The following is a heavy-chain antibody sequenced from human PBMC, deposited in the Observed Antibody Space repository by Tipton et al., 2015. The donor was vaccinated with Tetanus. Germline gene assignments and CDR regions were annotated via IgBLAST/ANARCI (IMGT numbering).Heavy chain of an antibody. CDR1: GYTFTSYY. J-gene: IGHJ6*02. D-gene: IGHD3-10*01. CDR3: ARAAQGNYYGMDV. V-gene: IGHV1-46*01. Sequence: QLVQSGAEVKKPGASVKVSCKASGYTFTSYYMHWVRQAPGQGLEWMGIINPSGGSTSYAQKFQGRVTMTRDTSTSTVYMELSSLRPEDTAVYYCARAAQGNYYGMDVWGQGTTVTVSS. CDR2: INPSGGST.